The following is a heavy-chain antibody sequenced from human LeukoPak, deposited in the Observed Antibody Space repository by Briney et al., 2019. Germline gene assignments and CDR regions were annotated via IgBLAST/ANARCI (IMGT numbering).Heavy chain of an antibody. CDR3: ARDLHYYDSSGSWGY. CDR1: GFTFSSYA. V-gene: IGHV3-30*01. Sequence: GGSLRLSCAASGFTFSSYAMHWVRQAPGKGLEWVAVISYDGSNKYYADSVKGRFTISRDNSKNTLYRQMNSLRAEDTAVYYCARDLHYYDSSGSWGYWGQGTLVTVSS. CDR2: ISYDGSNK. D-gene: IGHD3-22*01. J-gene: IGHJ4*02.